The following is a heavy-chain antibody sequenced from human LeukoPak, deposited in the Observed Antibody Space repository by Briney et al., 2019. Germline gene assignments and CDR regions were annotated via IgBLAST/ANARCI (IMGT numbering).Heavy chain of an antibody. J-gene: IGHJ3*02. D-gene: IGHD5-24*01. CDR2: INPSGGST. V-gene: IGHV1-46*01. CDR1: GYTFTSYY. Sequence: VASVKVSCKASGYTFTSYYMHWVRQAPGQGLEWMGIINPSGGSTSYAQKFQGRVTMTRDTSTSTVYMELSSLGSEDTAVYYCARAQMATSSGAAFDIWGQGTMVTVSS. CDR3: ARAQMATSSGAAFDI.